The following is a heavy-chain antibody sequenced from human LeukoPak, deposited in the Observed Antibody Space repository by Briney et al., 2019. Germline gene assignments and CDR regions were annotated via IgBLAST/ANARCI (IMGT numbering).Heavy chain of an antibody. Sequence: SETLSLTCTGSGGSISSSSAYWGWLRQPPGKGLEWIGSIYYSKNTYYNPSLKSRVTISADTCKNHFSLTLGSVSATDTAVYYCVSPRGFSYGYFDYWGQGTLVTVSS. CDR3: VSPRGFSYGYFDY. J-gene: IGHJ4*02. CDR1: GGSISSSSAY. CDR2: IYYSKNT. D-gene: IGHD5-18*01. V-gene: IGHV4-39*02.